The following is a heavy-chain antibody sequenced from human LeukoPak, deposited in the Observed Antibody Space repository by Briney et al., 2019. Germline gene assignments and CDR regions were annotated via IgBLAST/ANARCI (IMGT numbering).Heavy chain of an antibody. CDR1: GYSFTSYW. CDR3: ARHYYGSGSYSSFDY. CDR2: IYPGDSDT. D-gene: IGHD3-10*01. J-gene: IGHJ4*02. V-gene: IGHV5-51*01. Sequence: GESLKISCKGSGYSFTSYWIGWVRQLPGKGLEWMGIIYPGDSDTRYSPSFQGQVTISADKSISTAYLQWSSLKASGTAMYYCARHYYGSGSYSSFDYWGQGTLVTVSS.